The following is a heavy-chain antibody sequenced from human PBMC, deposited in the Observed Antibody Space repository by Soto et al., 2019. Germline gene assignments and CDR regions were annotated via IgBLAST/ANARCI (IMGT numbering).Heavy chain of an antibody. D-gene: IGHD3-3*01. V-gene: IGHV2-5*02. Sequence: QITLKESGPTVVKPTETLTLTCTFSGFSLTTSGVGVSWVRQSPGKAPEWLALIYWDDDKRYSTSLNSRLIITKDTSKNPVVLTLANVDPADTATYYCAHRVLRTVFGLVTTTAIYFDFWGPGTPVVVSS. CDR1: GFSLTTSGVG. J-gene: IGHJ4*02. CDR3: AHRVLRTVFGLVTTTAIYFDF. CDR2: IYWDDDK.